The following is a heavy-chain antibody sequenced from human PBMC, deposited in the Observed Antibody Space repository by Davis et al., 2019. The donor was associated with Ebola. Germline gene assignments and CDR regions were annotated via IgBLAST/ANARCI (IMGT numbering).Heavy chain of an antibody. D-gene: IGHD3-10*01. CDR1: GFTFSTYA. CDR3: AKAGVMVRGVIGAFDI. J-gene: IGHJ3*02. V-gene: IGHV3-23*05. Sequence: GGSLRLSCAASGFTFSTYAMSWVRQAPGKGLQWVSIMYSGGTTYYADSVKGRFTISRDSSKNTVYLQMNNLRAEDTAVYYCAKAGVMVRGVIGAFDIWGQGTMVTVSS. CDR2: MYSGGTT.